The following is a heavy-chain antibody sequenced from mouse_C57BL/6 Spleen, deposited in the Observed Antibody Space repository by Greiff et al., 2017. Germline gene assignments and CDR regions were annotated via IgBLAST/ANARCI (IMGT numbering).Heavy chain of an antibody. V-gene: IGHV3-6*01. D-gene: IGHD1-1*02. CDR3: AREDYLYYFDY. CDR1: GYSITSGYY. Sequence: VQLQQSGPGLVKPSQSLSLTCSVTGYSITSGYYWNWIRQFPGNKLEWMGYISYDGSNNYNPSLKNRISITRDTSKNQFFLKLNSVTTEDTATYYCAREDYLYYFDYWGQGTTLTVSS. CDR2: ISYDGSN. J-gene: IGHJ2*01.